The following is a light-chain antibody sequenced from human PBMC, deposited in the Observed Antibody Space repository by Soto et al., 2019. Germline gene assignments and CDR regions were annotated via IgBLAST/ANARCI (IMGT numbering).Light chain of an antibody. CDR1: SRDVGYSDY. V-gene: IGLV2-8*01. J-gene: IGLJ1*01. CDR3: CSHAGSSTYL. Sequence: QSVLTQPPSASGSPGQSVTISCSGTSRDVGYSDYVAWYQQHPGKAPKLIIYEVNKRPSGVPDRFSGSKSGNTASLTISGLQTDDEADYYCCSHAGSSTYLFGTGTKVTVL. CDR2: EVN.